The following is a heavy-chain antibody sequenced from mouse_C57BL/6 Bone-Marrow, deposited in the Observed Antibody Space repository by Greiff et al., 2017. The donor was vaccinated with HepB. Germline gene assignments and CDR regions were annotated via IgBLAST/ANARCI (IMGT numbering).Heavy chain of an antibody. J-gene: IGHJ1*03. Sequence: EVKLEESGGGLVQPKGSLKLSCAASGFSFNTYAMNWVRQAPGKGLEWVARIRSKSNNYATYYADSVKDRFTISRDDSESMLYLQMNNLKTEDTAMYYCVRDLSTVVADWYFDVWGTGTTVTVSS. V-gene: IGHV10-1*01. D-gene: IGHD1-1*01. CDR3: VRDLSTVVADWYFDV. CDR2: IRSKSNNYAT. CDR1: GFSFNTYA.